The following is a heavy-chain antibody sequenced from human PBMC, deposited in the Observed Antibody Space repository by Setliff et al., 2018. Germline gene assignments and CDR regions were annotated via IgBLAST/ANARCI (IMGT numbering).Heavy chain of an antibody. V-gene: IGHV3-11*04. Sequence: LSLTCAVSGYSISSGYYMSWIRQAPGKGLEWVSYISSSGSTIYYADSVKGRFTISRDNSKNTVYLQMNSLRAEDTAVYYCAKGGALLYYFDFWGQGTLVTVS. CDR3: AKGGALLYYFDF. D-gene: IGHD2-15*01. CDR1: GYSISSGYY. CDR2: ISSSGSTI. J-gene: IGHJ4*02.